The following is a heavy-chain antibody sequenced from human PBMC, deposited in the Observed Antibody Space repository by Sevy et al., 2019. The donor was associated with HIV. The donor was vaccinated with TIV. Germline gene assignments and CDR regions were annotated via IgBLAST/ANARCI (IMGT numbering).Heavy chain of an antibody. D-gene: IGHD6-19*01. CDR3: ARETHRYSSGWYGYFDY. Sequence: SETLSLTCTVSGGSVNSASYYWIWIRQPPGKGLEWIGYVYYTGSTNYDPSLKSRLTMSVDTSKNQFSLKLSSVTAADTAVYYCARETHRYSSGWYGYFDYWGQGTLVTVSS. CDR1: GGSVNSASYY. CDR2: VYYTGST. V-gene: IGHV4-61*01. J-gene: IGHJ4*02.